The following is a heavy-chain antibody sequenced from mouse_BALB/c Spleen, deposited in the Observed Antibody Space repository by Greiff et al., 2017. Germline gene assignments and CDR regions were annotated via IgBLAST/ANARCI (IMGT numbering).Heavy chain of an antibody. CDR1: GFNIKDTY. Sequence: VQLKESGAELVKPGASVKLSCTASGFNIKDTYMHWVKQRPEQGLEWIGRIDPANGNTKYDPKFQGKATITADTSSNTAYLQLSSLTSEDTAVYYCARRGYDGAMDDWGQGTSVTVSS. D-gene: IGHD2-14*01. V-gene: IGHV14-3*02. CDR3: ARRGYDGAMDD. CDR2: IDPANGNT. J-gene: IGHJ4*01.